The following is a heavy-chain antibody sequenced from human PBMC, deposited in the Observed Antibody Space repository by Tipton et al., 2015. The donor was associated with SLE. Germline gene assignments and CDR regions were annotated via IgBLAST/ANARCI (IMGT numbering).Heavy chain of an antibody. CDR2: ISGYNGNT. CDR1: GYTFTNYG. CDR3: ARTETNWFGP. V-gene: IGHV1-18*01. J-gene: IGHJ5*02. Sequence: QSGPEVKKPGASVKVSCKTSGYTFTNYGISWVRQAPGQGLEWMGWISGYNGNTNYAQNLQGRVTLTTDTSTSTAYMELRSLRSDDTAVYYCARTETNWFGPWGQGTLVTVSS.